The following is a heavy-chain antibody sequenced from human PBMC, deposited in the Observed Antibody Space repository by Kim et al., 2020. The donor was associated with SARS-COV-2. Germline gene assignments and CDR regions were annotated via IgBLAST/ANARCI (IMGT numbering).Heavy chain of an antibody. D-gene: IGHD6-13*01. V-gene: IGHV3-9*01. CDR1: GFTFDDYS. J-gene: IGHJ6*02. CDR2: ISWNSGSI. Sequence: GGSLRLSCAASGFTFDDYSMHWVRQAPGKGLEWVSGISWNSGSIGYPDSVKGRFTISRDNAKNSLYLQMNSLRAEDTALYYCAKDKKDSSSWYNYYYYYGMDVWGQGTTVTVSS. CDR3: AKDKKDSSSWYNYYYYYGMDV.